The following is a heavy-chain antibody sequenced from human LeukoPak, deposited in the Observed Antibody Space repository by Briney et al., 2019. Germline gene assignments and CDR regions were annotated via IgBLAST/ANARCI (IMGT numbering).Heavy chain of an antibody. CDR2: IIPIFGTA. V-gene: IGHV1-69*05. CDR3: ARGSGVWVVVPAADAFDI. D-gene: IGHD2-2*01. Sequence: GASVKVSCKASGGTFSSYAISWVRQAPGQGLEWMGVIIPIFGTANYAQKFQGRVTITTDESTSTAYMELSSLRSEDTAVYYCARGSGVWVVVPAADAFDIWGQGTMVTVSS. CDR1: GGTFSSYA. J-gene: IGHJ3*02.